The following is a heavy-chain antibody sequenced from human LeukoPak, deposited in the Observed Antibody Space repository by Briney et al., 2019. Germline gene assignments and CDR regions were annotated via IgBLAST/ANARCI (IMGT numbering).Heavy chain of an antibody. D-gene: IGHD6-19*01. CDR1: GGSFSGYY. J-gene: IGHJ5*02. CDR2: INHSGST. Sequence: PSETLSLTCAVYGGSFSGYYWSWIRQPPGKGLEWIGEINHSGSTNYNPSLKSRVTISVDTSKNQFSLKLSSVTAADTAVYYCARGTGIIAVPTGGFDPWGQGTLVTVSS. V-gene: IGHV4-34*01. CDR3: ARGTGIIAVPTGGFDP.